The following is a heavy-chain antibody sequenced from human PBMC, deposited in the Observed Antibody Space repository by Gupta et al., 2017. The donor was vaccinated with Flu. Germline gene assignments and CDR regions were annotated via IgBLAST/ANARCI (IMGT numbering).Heavy chain of an antibody. V-gene: IGHV3-48*01. D-gene: IGHD4-17*01. J-gene: IGHJ4*02. CDR3: AREDGDSQYYFDY. Sequence: RQAPGRGLEWISYMSSSSTTIYNADSVKGRFTISRDNAKNSLYLQMNSLRVEDTAVYYCAREDGDSQYYFDYWGQGTLVTVSS. CDR2: MSSSSTTI.